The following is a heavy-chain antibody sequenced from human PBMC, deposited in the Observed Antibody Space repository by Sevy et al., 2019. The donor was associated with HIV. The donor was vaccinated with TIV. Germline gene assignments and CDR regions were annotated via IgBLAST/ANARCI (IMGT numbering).Heavy chain of an antibody. Sequence: ASVKVSCKASGYTFTGYYMHWVRLAPGQGLEWMGWINPNSGGTNYAQKFQGRVTMTRDTSISTAYMELSRLRSDDTAVYYCARVQFALQLQENDDYWGQGTLVTVSS. CDR2: INPNSGGT. J-gene: IGHJ4*02. CDR3: ARVQFALQLQENDDY. V-gene: IGHV1-2*02. CDR1: GYTFTGYY. D-gene: IGHD5-12*01.